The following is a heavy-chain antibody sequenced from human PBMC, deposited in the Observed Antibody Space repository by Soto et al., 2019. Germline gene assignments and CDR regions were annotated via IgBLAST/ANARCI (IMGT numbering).Heavy chain of an antibody. D-gene: IGHD6-6*01. CDR1: GGTSSSYA. CDR2: IIPIFGTA. CDR3: ARPEGYSSSAGYYYYGMDV. Sequence: QVQLVQSGAEVKKPGSSVKVSCKASGGTSSSYAISWVRQAPGQGLEWMGGIIPIFGTANYAQKFQGRVTITADKSTSTAYMELSSLRSEDTAVYYCARPEGYSSSAGYYYYGMDVWGQGTTVTVSS. V-gene: IGHV1-69*06. J-gene: IGHJ6*02.